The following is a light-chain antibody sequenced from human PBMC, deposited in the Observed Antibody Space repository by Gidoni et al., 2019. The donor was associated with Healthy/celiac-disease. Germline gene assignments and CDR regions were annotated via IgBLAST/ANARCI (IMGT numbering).Light chain of an antibody. J-gene: IGLJ3*02. V-gene: IGLV2-14*03. CDR2: DVS. Sequence: QSALTQPASVSGSPGQSITISCTGTSSDVGGYNYVSWYQQNPGKAPKLMIYDVSNRPSGVSNRFSGSKSGNTASLTISGLQAEEEADYYCSAYTSSSTRVFGGGTKLTVL. CDR3: SAYTSSSTRV. CDR1: SSDVGGYNY.